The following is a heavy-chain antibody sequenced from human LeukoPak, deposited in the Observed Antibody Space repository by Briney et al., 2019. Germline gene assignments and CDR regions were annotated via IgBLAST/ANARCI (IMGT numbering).Heavy chain of an antibody. D-gene: IGHD5-18*01. V-gene: IGHV1-69*05. CDR2: IIPIFGTA. CDR1: GGTFSSYA. Sequence: SVKVSCMASGGTFSSYAISWVRQAPGQGLEWMGGIIPIFGTANYAQKFQGRVTITTDESTSTAYMELSSLRSEDTAVYYCARDSYGGGDFDYWGQGTLVTVSS. J-gene: IGHJ4*02. CDR3: ARDSYGGGDFDY.